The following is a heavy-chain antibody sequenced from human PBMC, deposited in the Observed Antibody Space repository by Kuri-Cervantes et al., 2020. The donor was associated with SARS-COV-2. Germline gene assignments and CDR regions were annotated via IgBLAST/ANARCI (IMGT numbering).Heavy chain of an antibody. Sequence: GGSLRLSCAASRFSFGDFIMSWFRQAPGKGLEWVSGISGDGDRADYADSVKGRFTISRDNSKNMLYLQMNSLRAEDTAVYYCAKDKGFGELFFDYWGQGTLVTVSS. J-gene: IGHJ4*02. D-gene: IGHD3-10*01. V-gene: IGHV3-23*01. CDR3: AKDKGFGELFFDY. CDR1: RFSFGDFI. CDR2: ISGDGDRA.